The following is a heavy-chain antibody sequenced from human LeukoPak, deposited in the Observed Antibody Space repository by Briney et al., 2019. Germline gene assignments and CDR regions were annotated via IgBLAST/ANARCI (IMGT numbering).Heavy chain of an antibody. D-gene: IGHD4-17*01. CDR2: MRYDGSDK. CDR1: GFTFSSYG. CDR3: AKDLTTVTTQGDY. J-gene: IGHJ4*02. V-gene: IGHV3-30*02. Sequence: GGSLRLSCAASGFTFSSYGMHWVRQAPGKGLEWVAFMRYDGSDKYYADSVKGRFTISRDNSKNTVYLQMNSLRAEDTAVYHCAKDLTTVTTQGDYWGQGTLVTVSS.